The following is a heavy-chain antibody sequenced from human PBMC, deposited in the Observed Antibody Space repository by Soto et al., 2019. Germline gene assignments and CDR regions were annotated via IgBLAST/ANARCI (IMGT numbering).Heavy chain of an antibody. CDR3: ARGMSDGFGEVS. D-gene: IGHD3-10*01. CDR1: GYTFTNDD. CDR2: MSPNSGNT. J-gene: IGHJ5*02. Sequence: QVQRVQSGAEVKKPGASVKVSCKTSGYTFTNDDINWVRQAAGQGLEWIGWMSPNSGNTGYAQKFQGRVTLTRDTSISTAYMELSSLRSEDTAVYYCARGMSDGFGEVSWGQGTLVTVSS. V-gene: IGHV1-8*02.